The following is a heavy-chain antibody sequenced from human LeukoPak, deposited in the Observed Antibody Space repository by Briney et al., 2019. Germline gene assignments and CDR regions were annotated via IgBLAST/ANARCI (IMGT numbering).Heavy chain of an antibody. D-gene: IGHD6-13*01. J-gene: IGHJ4*02. V-gene: IGHV4-34*01. CDR3: ARGGIAAAFDY. CDR1: GGSFSGYY. CDR2: INHSGST. Sequence: SETLSLTCAVYGGSFSGYYWSWTRQPPGKGLEWIGEINHSGSTNYNPSLRSRVTISVDTSKNQFSLKLSSVTAADTAVYYCARGGIAAAFDYWGQGTLVTVSS.